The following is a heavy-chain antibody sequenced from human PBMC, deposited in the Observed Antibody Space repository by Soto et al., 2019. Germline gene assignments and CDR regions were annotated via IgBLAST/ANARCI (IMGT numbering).Heavy chain of an antibody. Sequence: GGSLRLSCAASGFTFSSYGMHWVRQAPGKGLEWVAVISYDGSNKYYADSVKGRFTISRDNSKNTLYLQMNSLRAEDTAVYYCAKDSGGFYTSSSGGDWFDPWGQGTLVTVSS. V-gene: IGHV3-30*18. CDR2: ISYDGSNK. CDR3: AKDSGGFYTSSSGGDWFDP. D-gene: IGHD6-6*01. J-gene: IGHJ5*02. CDR1: GFTFSSYG.